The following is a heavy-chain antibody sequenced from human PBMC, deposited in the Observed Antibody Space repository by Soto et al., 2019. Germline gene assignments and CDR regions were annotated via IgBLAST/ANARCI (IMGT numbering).Heavy chain of an antibody. CDR3: TTDFMITVGGVIDLNGAFDI. J-gene: IGHJ3*02. CDR1: GFTFSNAW. V-gene: IGHV3-15*01. Sequence: EVQLVESGGGLVKPGGSLRLSCAASGFTFSNAWMSWVRQAPGKGREWVGRIKSKTDGGTTDYAAPVKGRFTISRDDSRITLDLQMNSLRAEYAAVYYCTTDFMITVGGVIDLNGAFDIWGQGTMVTVSS. CDR2: IKSKTDGGTT. D-gene: IGHD3-16*02.